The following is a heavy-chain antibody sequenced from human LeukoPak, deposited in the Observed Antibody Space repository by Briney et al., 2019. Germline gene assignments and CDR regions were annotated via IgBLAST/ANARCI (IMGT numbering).Heavy chain of an antibody. J-gene: IGHJ6*02. CDR2: ISGSGGST. D-gene: IGHD7-27*01. Sequence: GGSLRLSCAASGFTFSSYAMSWVRQAPGKGLEWVSAISGSGGSTYYADSVKGRFTISRDNSKNTLYLQMNSLRAEDTAVYYCTKDSGLGNDSDYYYGMDVWGQGTTVTVSS. CDR3: TKDSGLGNDSDYYYGMDV. CDR1: GFTFSSYA. V-gene: IGHV3-23*01.